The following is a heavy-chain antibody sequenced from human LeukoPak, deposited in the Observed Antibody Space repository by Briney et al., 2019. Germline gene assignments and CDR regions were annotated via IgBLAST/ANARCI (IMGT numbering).Heavy chain of an antibody. Sequence: GGSLRLSCAASGFTFSNYEMNWVRQAPGKGLECISFISSSGTTIYYADSVKGRFTISRDNAKNSLYLQMNSLRVEDTAIYYCARTLRNSFGYGNYWGQGTLVTVSS. J-gene: IGHJ4*02. CDR2: ISSSGTTI. CDR1: GFTFSNYE. D-gene: IGHD5-18*01. V-gene: IGHV3-48*03. CDR3: ARTLRNSFGYGNY.